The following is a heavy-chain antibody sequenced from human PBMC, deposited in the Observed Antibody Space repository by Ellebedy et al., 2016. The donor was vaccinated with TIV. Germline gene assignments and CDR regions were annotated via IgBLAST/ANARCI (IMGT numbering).Heavy chain of an antibody. Sequence: SETLSLXXTVSGGSISSYYWSWFRQPPGKGLEWIGYIYYSGSTNYNPSLKSRVTISVDTSKNQFSLKLSSVTAADTAVYYCARSGYSYGWADYWGQGTLVTVSS. J-gene: IGHJ4*02. D-gene: IGHD5-18*01. CDR2: IYYSGST. CDR1: GGSISSYY. V-gene: IGHV4-59*08. CDR3: ARSGYSYGWADY.